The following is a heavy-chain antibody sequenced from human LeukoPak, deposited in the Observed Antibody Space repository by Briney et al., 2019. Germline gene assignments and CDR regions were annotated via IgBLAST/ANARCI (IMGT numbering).Heavy chain of an antibody. CDR3: ARRPQYSSGWGVFDY. CDR1: GYSFSTHW. D-gene: IGHD6-19*01. V-gene: IGHV5-51*01. J-gene: IGHJ4*02. Sequence: GESLKISCKGSGYSFSTHWIGWVRQMPGKGLEWMGIIYPGDSDTRYSPSFQGQVTISADKSISTAYLQWSSLKPSDTAMYYCARRPQYSSGWGVFDYWGQGALVTVSS. CDR2: IYPGDSDT.